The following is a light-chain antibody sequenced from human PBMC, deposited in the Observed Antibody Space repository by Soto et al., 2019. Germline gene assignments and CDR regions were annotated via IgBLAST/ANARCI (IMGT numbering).Light chain of an antibody. V-gene: IGKV3-15*01. Sequence: DIVMTQSPATLSVSPGDRATLSCRASQSISNNLAWYQQRPGQAPRLLIYRASTRATGVPARFSGSGSGRDFTLSIINLQSEDFAVYYCQHYNNWPPWTFGQGTKVEIK. CDR2: RAS. J-gene: IGKJ1*01. CDR3: QHYNNWPPWT. CDR1: QSISNN.